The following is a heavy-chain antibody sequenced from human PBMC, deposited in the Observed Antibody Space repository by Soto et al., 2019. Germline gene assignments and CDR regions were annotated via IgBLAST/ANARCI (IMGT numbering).Heavy chain of an antibody. V-gene: IGHV3-30-3*01. CDR2: ISYDGSNK. Sequence: ESGGGVVQPGRSLRLSCAASGFTFSSYAMHWVRQAPGKGLEWVAVISYDGSNKYYADSVKGRFTISRDNSKNTLYLQMNSLRAEDTAVYYCARDRTVTTLYYYYGMDVWGQGTTVTVSS. CDR1: GFTFSSYA. CDR3: ARDRTVTTLYYYYGMDV. D-gene: IGHD4-4*01. J-gene: IGHJ6*02.